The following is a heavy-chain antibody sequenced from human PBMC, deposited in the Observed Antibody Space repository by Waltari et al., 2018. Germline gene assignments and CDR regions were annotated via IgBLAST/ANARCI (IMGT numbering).Heavy chain of an antibody. Sequence: QVQLVQSGAEVKTPGSSVKVSCKASGGPFRSYAISWVRQAPGQGLEWMGRIIPLFGTAHYAQKFQGRVTITADESTSTAYMELSSLRSEDTAVYYCATISVLRALDYYGMDVWGQGTTVTVSS. J-gene: IGHJ6*02. V-gene: IGHV1-69*15. CDR3: ATISVLRALDYYGMDV. CDR2: IIPLFGTA. CDR1: GGPFRSYA.